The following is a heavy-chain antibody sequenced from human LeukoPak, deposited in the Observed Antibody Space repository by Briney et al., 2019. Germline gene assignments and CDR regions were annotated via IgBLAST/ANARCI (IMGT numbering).Heavy chain of an antibody. CDR1: GFTFSNYW. Sequence: GGSLRLPCAASGFTFSNYWMHWVRQVPGKGLVWVSRINDDGSATFYADSVKGRFTISRDNAKNTLFLQMSSLRAEDTAVYFCARGILAPGKTHDYWGQGTLVTVSS. J-gene: IGHJ4*02. CDR2: INDDGSAT. V-gene: IGHV3-74*01. CDR3: ARGILAPGKTHDY.